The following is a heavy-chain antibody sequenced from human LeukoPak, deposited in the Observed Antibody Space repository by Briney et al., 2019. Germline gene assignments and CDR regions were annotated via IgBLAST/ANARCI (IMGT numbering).Heavy chain of an antibody. Sequence: GGSLRLSCAASGFTFSSYAMSWVRQAPGKGLEWVSSMNSGGNTYYADSVKGRFIISRDNSKNTLYLQMSSLRAEDTAVYYCAKVKVVGYSTFDYWGQGALVTVSS. V-gene: IGHV3-23*01. J-gene: IGHJ4*02. D-gene: IGHD2-8*01. CDR3: AKVKVVGYSTFDY. CDR1: GFTFSSYA. CDR2: MNSGGNT.